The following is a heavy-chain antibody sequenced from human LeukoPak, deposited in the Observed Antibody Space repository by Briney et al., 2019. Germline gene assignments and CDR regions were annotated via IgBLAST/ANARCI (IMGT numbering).Heavy chain of an antibody. J-gene: IGHJ4*02. V-gene: IGHV3-21*01. Sequence: PGGSLRLSCAASGFTFSSYSMNRVRQAPGKGLEWVSSISSSSSYIYYADSVKGRFTISRDNAKNSLYLKMNSLRAEDTAVYYCARARYCSGGSCPHFDYWGQGTLVTVSS. CDR1: GFTFSSYS. CDR2: ISSSSSYI. D-gene: IGHD2-15*01. CDR3: ARARYCSGGSCPHFDY.